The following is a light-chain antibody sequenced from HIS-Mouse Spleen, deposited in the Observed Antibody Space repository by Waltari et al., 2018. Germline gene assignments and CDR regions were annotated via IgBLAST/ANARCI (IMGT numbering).Light chain of an antibody. CDR3: QQYDNLLT. CDR1: QDISNY. Sequence: DIQMTQSPSSLSASVGDRVTITCQASQDISNYLNWYQQKPGKAPKLLIYDASNLETGVPSRFSGSGSGTDFTFTISSLQPEDIATYYCQQYDNLLTFGGGPRWRSN. J-gene: IGKJ4*01. V-gene: IGKV1-33*01. CDR2: DAS.